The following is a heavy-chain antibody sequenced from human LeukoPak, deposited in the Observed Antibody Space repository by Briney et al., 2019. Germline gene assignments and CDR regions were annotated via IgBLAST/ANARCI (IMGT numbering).Heavy chain of an antibody. CDR1: GFTFSTYT. CDR3: ALGIRHET. J-gene: IGHJ4*02. CDR2: INSVSSTI. V-gene: IGHV3-48*02. Sequence: LAGGSLRLSCEGSGFTFSTYTMNWVRQAPGKGLEWVSSINSVSSTIYYADSVKGRFTISRDNAKNSLFLQMNSLRDEDTAVYYCALGIRHETWGQGTLVTVSS. D-gene: IGHD2/OR15-2a*01.